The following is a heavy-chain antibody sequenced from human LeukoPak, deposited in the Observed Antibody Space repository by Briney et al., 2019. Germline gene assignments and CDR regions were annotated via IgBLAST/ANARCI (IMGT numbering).Heavy chain of an antibody. CDR2: IYTAGNT. Sequence: GGSLRLSCAASGFIVSHTYMAWVRQAPGKGLEWLSIIYTAGNTVSAESVKGRFIISRDNSRNTVHLQMNSLRDDDTAVYYCARRGHGYGSPFDYWGQGTLVTVSS. CDR3: ARRGHGYGSPFDY. J-gene: IGHJ4*02. V-gene: IGHV3-66*04. CDR1: GFIVSHTY. D-gene: IGHD5-18*01.